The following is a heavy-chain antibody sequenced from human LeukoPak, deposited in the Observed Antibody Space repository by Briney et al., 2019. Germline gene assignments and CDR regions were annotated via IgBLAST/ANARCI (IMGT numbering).Heavy chain of an antibody. J-gene: IGHJ4*02. D-gene: IGHD6-6*01. CDR2: ISSSSSYI. CDR1: GSTFSSYS. CDR3: ARDSPYSSSSRGYFDY. Sequence: GGSLRLSCAASGSTFSSYSMNWVRQAPGKGLEWVSSISSSSSYIYYADSVKGRFTISRDNAKNSLYLQMNSLRAEDTAVYYCARDSPYSSSSRGYFDYWGQGTLVTVSS. V-gene: IGHV3-21*01.